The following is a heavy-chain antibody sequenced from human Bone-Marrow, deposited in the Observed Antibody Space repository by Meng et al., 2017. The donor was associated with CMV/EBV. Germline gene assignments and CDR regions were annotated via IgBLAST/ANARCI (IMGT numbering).Heavy chain of an antibody. J-gene: IGHJ4*02. Sequence: ASVKVSCKASGYTFTSYGISWVRQAPGQGLEWMGWISAYNGNTNYAQKLQGRVTMTTDTSTSTAYMELRSLRSDDTAVYYCAREHIMITFGGASFYDYWGQGTLVTASS. CDR1: GYTFTSYG. V-gene: IGHV1-18*01. CDR3: AREHIMITFGGASFYDY. CDR2: ISAYNGNT. D-gene: IGHD3-16*01.